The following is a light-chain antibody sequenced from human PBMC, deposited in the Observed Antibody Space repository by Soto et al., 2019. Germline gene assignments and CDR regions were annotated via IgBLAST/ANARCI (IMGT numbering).Light chain of an antibody. V-gene: IGLV1-40*01. CDR1: SSNIGAGYN. CDR3: QSYDSSLSGWV. J-gene: IGLJ3*02. CDR2: GNS. Sequence: QYVLTQPPSVSGAPGQRVTISCTGSSSNIGAGYNGHWYQQLPGTAPKLLIYGNSNRPSGVPDRFSGSKSGTSASLAITGLQAEDEADYYCQSYDSSLSGWVFGGGTKVTVL.